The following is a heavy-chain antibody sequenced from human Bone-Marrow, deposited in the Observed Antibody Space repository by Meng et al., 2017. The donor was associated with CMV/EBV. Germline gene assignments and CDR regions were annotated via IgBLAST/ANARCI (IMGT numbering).Heavy chain of an antibody. CDR3: AREFCSSTSCYDDYYSGMDV. J-gene: IGHJ6*02. D-gene: IGHD2-2*01. CDR2: ISSDSSLT. V-gene: IGHV3-21*04. CDR1: RFMFNIYS. Sequence: GGSLRLSCKTFRFMFNIYSMSWVRQAPGKGLEWVSSISSDSSLTYYAESVKGRFTISRDNARNSLSLQMNSLRAEDTAVYYCAREFCSSTSCYDDYYSGMDVWGQGTTVTVSS.